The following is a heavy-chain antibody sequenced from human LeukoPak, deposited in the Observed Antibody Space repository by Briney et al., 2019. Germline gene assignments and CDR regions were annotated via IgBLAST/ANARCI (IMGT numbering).Heavy chain of an antibody. V-gene: IGHV3-7*01. Sequence: GGSLRLSCAASGFTFSNFFMSWVRQAPGEGLEWVASITQDGSAKYYEDSVKGRFTISRDNADNSLYLQMNSLRAEDTAPYYCARDARQRSDYWGLGTLVTVSS. D-gene: IGHD6-25*01. CDR2: ITQDGSAK. J-gene: IGHJ4*02. CDR3: ARDARQRSDY. CDR1: GFTFSNFF.